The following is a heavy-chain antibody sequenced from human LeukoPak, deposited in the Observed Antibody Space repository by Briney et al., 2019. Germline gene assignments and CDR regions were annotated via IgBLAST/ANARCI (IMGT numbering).Heavy chain of an antibody. CDR1: GYSFTTNW. V-gene: IGHV5-51*01. Sequence: GESLKISCKGSGYSFTTNWIGWVRQMPGKGLEFVGVIYPGDSDTRYSPSFQGQVTISADKSTNTAYLQWSSLKASDTAMYYCARHEEDSSSNYWFDPWGQGTLVTVSS. J-gene: IGHJ5*02. D-gene: IGHD6-6*01. CDR3: ARHEEDSSSNYWFDP. CDR2: IYPGDSDT.